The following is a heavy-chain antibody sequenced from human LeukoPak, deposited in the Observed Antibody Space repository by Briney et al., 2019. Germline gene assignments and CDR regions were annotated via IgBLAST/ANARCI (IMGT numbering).Heavy chain of an antibody. CDR2: ISNNGGYT. V-gene: IGHV3-23*01. CDR1: GFTFSSSA. J-gene: IGHJ4*02. D-gene: IGHD2-15*01. CDR3: AKQLGYCSDGSCYFPY. Sequence: GSLRLSCAASGFTFSSSAMSWVRQAPGKGLEWVSAISNNGGYTYYADSVQGRFTISRDNSKSTLCLQMNSLRAEDTAVYYCAKQLGYCSDGSCYFPYWGQGTLITVSS.